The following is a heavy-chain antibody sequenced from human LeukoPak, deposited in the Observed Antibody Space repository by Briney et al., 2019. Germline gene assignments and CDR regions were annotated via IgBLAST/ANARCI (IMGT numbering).Heavy chain of an antibody. Sequence: ASVKVSCTASGYTFTSYDINWVRQATGQGLEWMGWMNPNSGNTGYAQKFQGRVTMTRNTSISTAYMELSSLRSEDTAVYYCARGPYYYDSSGSVGDAFDIWGQGTMVTVSS. CDR1: GYTFTSYD. CDR3: ARGPYYYDSSGSVGDAFDI. J-gene: IGHJ3*02. V-gene: IGHV1-8*01. D-gene: IGHD3-22*01. CDR2: MNPNSGNT.